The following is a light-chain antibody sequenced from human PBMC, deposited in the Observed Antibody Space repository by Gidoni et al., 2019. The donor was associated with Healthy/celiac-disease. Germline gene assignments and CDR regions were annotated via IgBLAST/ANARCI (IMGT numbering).Light chain of an antibody. J-gene: IGLJ2*01. CDR3: QSYDSSNVV. CDR1: SGSIASNY. V-gene: IGLV6-57*02. Sequence: FMLTQPPSVSESPGKTVTISCTGSSGSIASNYVQWYQQRPGSAPTTVIYEDNQRPSGVPDRCSGSIDSSSNSASLTISGLKTEDEADYYCQSYDSSNVVFGGGTKLTVL. CDR2: EDN.